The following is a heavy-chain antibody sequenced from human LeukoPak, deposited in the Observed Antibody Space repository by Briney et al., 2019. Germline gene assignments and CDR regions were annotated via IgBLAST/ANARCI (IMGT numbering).Heavy chain of an antibody. CDR2: IFASGST. Sequence: SETLSLTCTVSADSISSSYWSWIRQPAGKGLEWIGRIFASGSTNYNPSLKSRVTMSVDTSKNQFSLKLSFVTAADTAVYYCARGRSAWFFDYWGQGTLVTVSS. D-gene: IGHD6-19*01. V-gene: IGHV4-4*07. CDR1: ADSISSSY. J-gene: IGHJ4*02. CDR3: ARGRSAWFFDY.